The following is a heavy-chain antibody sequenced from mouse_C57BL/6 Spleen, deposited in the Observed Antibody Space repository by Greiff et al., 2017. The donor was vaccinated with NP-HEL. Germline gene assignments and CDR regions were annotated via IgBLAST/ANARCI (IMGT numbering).Heavy chain of an antibody. V-gene: IGHV1-42*01. J-gene: IGHJ4*01. CDR2: INPSTGGT. CDR1: GYSFTGYY. Sequence: EVQLQQSGPELVKPGASVKISCKASGYSFTGYYMNWVKQSPEQSLEWIGEINPSTGGTTYNQKFKAKATLTVDKSSSTAYMQLKSLTSEDSAVYYCARTIYYYGSSCSMDYWGQGTSVTVSS. CDR3: ARTIYYYGSSCSMDY. D-gene: IGHD1-1*01.